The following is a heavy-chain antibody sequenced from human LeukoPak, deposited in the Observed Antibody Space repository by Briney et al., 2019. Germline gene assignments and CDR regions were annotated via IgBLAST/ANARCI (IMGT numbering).Heavy chain of an antibody. Sequence: GGSLRLSCAAYGFTFSSYWMSWVRQAPGKGLEWVSYTSSSGSTIYYADSVKGRFTISRDNAKNSLYLQMNSLRAEDTAVYYCAELGITMIGGVWGKGTTVTISS. CDR1: GFTFSSYW. D-gene: IGHD3-10*02. V-gene: IGHV3-48*03. J-gene: IGHJ6*04. CDR2: TSSSGSTI. CDR3: AELGITMIGGV.